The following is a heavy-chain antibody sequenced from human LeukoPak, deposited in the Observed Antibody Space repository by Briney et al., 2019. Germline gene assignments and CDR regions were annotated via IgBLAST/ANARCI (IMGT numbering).Heavy chain of an antibody. D-gene: IGHD3-16*02. J-gene: IGHJ4*02. CDR2: IIPIFGTA. CDR1: GGTFSSYA. Sequence: GASVKVSCKASGGTFSSYAISWVRQAPGQGLEWMRRIIPIFGTANSAQRFQGRVTITTDESTSTAYMELSSLRSEDTAVYYCARVPYDYVWGSYRLGPLWYWGQGTLVTVSS. V-gene: IGHV1-69*05. CDR3: ARVPYDYVWGSYRLGPLWY.